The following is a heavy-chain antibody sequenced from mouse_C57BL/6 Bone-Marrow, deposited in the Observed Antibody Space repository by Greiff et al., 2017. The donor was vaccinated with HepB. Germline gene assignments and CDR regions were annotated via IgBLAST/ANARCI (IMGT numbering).Heavy chain of an antibody. CDR3: TTHWDEDY. J-gene: IGHJ3*01. Sequence: EVQLQQSGAELVRPGASVKLSCTASGFNIKDDYMHWVKQRPEQGLEWIGWIDPENGDTEYASKFQGKATITADTSSNTAYLQLSSLTSEDTAVYYCTTHWDEDYWGQGTLVTVSA. D-gene: IGHD4-1*01. V-gene: IGHV14-4*01. CDR2: IDPENGDT. CDR1: GFNIKDDY.